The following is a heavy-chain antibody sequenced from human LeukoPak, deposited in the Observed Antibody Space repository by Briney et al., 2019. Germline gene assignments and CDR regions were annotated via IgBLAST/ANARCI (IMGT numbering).Heavy chain of an antibody. Sequence: SETLSLTCTVSGGSISSSSYYWGWIRQPPGKGLEWIGSIYYSGSTNYNPSLKSRVTISVDTSKNQFSLKLSSVTAADTAVYYCARLRFSGRFGESPLIDYWGQGTLVTVSS. CDR1: GGSISSSSYY. V-gene: IGHV4-39*07. J-gene: IGHJ4*02. CDR3: ARLRFSGRFGESPLIDY. D-gene: IGHD3-10*01. CDR2: IYYSGST.